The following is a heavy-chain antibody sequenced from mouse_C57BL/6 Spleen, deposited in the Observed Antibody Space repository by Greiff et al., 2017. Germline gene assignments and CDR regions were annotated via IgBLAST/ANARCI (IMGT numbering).Heavy chain of an antibody. D-gene: IGHD1-1*01. J-gene: IGHJ2*01. CDR2: IHPTSGST. Sequence: VQLQQPGAELVKPGASVKLSCKASGYTFTSYWMHWVKQRPGQGLEWIGMIHPTSGSTNYNEKFKSKATLTVDKSSSTAYMQLSSLTSEDSAVYYCARNYCSIYYLDYWGKGTTRTVSS. CDR1: GYTFTSYW. V-gene: IGHV1-64*01. CDR3: ARNYCSIYYLDY.